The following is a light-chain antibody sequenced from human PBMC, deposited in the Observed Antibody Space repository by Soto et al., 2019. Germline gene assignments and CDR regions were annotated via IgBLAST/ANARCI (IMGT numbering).Light chain of an antibody. V-gene: IGLV2-11*01. CDR3: CSFAGNPIYV. J-gene: IGLJ1*01. CDR2: DVS. CDR1: SSVVGGYNY. Sequence: QSVLTQPRSVSGSPGQSVTISCTGTSSVVGGYNYVSWYLQHPGKAPKVMIYDVSKRPSGVPDRFSGSKSGNTASLTISGLQSEDEADYYCCSFAGNPIYVFGTRTKVTV.